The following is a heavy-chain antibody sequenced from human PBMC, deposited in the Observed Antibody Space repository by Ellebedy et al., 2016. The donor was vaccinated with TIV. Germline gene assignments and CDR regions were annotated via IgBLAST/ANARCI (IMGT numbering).Heavy chain of an antibody. CDR1: GYTFTSYY. CDR2: INPSGGST. D-gene: IGHD6-13*01. V-gene: IGHV1-46*01. Sequence: AASVKVSCKASGYTFTSYYMHWVRQAPGQGLEWMGIINPSGGSTSYAQKFQGRVTMTRDTSTSTVYMELSSLRSEDTAVYYCARDTSVGIAAANWFDPWGQGTLVTVSS. J-gene: IGHJ5*02. CDR3: ARDTSVGIAAANWFDP.